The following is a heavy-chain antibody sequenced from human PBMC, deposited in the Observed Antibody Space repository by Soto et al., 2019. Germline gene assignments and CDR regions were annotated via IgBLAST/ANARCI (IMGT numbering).Heavy chain of an antibody. V-gene: IGHV4-30-2*01. CDR1: GGSISSGGHS. Sequence: SETLSLTCTVSGGSISSGGHSWSWIRQPPGKGLEWIGFIFHTGGTYYTPSLQSRLSVSLDLSRNQFSLKLYSVTAADTAIYYCARGTFSYGPNLHYFDVWGQGSLVTVSS. D-gene: IGHD5-18*01. CDR2: IFHTGGT. CDR3: ARGTFSYGPNLHYFDV. J-gene: IGHJ4*02.